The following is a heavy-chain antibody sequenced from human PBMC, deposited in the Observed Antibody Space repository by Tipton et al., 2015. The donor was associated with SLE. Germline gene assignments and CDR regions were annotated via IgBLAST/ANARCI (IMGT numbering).Heavy chain of an antibody. D-gene: IGHD6-19*01. Sequence: SLRLSCADSGFTFGSVWMNWVRQAPGKGLEWVANIKKDGTEKNYVDSVRGRFTISRDNAKNSLFLQMNTVRADDTGMYYCAGGGGWLIERWGRGTLVTVPS. CDR1: GFTFGSVW. J-gene: IGHJ4*02. V-gene: IGHV3-7*03. CDR3: AGGGGWLIER. CDR2: IKKDGTEK.